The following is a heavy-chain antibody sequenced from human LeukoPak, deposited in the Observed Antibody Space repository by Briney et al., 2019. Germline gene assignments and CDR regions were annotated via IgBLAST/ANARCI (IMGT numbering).Heavy chain of an antibody. CDR1: GGTFSSYA. CDR3: ASGHRYGSGTQAD. D-gene: IGHD3-10*01. J-gene: IGHJ4*02. CDR2: IIPIFGTA. V-gene: IGHV1-69*05. Sequence: ASVKVSCKASGGTFSSYAISWVRQAPGQGLEWMGRIIPIFGTANYAQTFQGRVTITTAESTSTAYMELSSLRSEDTAVYYCASGHRYGSGTQADWGQGTLVTVSS.